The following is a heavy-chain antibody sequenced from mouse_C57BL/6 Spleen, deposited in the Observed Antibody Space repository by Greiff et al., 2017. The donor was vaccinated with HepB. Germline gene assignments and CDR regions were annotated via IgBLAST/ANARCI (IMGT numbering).Heavy chain of an antibody. CDR2: ISDGGSYT. CDR1: GFTFSSYA. J-gene: IGHJ2*01. V-gene: IGHV5-4*01. Sequence: DVKLVESGGGLVKPGGSLKLSCAASGFTFSSYAMSWVRQTPEKRLEWVATISDGGSYTYYPDNVKGRFTISRDNAKNNLYLQMSHLKSEDTAMYYCARDAGLRRGYFDYWGQGTTLTVSS. CDR3: ARDAGLRRGYFDY. D-gene: IGHD2-4*01.